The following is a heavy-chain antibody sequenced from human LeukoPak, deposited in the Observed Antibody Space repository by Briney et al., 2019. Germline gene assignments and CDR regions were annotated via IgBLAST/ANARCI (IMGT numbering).Heavy chain of an antibody. D-gene: IGHD2-2*01. CDR1: GFTFSIYA. CDR2: IRYDGSNK. J-gene: IGHJ4*02. CDR3: AKDQGRYCSTTSCYPFDY. Sequence: GSLKLSCAASGFTFSIYAMHWVRQAPGKGLEWVAFIRYDGSNKYYADSVKGRFTISRDNSKNTLSLQMNSLRAEDTAVYYCAKDQGRYCSTTSCYPFDYWGQGTLVTVSS. V-gene: IGHV3-30*02.